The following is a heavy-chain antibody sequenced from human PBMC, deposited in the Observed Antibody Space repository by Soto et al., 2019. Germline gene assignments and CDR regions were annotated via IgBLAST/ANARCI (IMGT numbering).Heavy chain of an antibody. V-gene: IGHV1-18*01. J-gene: IGHJ6*02. CDR1: GYTFTRYG. Sequence: QVQLVQSGAEVKNPGASVKVSCKASGYTFTRYGIGWARQAPGQGLEWMGWINTYTGNTNYAQNVQGRVTLTTDTSTSTAYMELRILRSNDTAIYYCAMVDVYVTPSPQDVWGQGTTVIVSS. CDR2: INTYTGNT. D-gene: IGHD3-16*01. CDR3: AMVDVYVTPSPQDV.